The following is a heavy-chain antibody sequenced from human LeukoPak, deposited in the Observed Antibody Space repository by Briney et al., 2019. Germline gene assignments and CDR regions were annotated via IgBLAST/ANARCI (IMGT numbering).Heavy chain of an antibody. D-gene: IGHD2-21*02. Sequence: PGGSLRLSCAASGFTFSSYSMNWVRQAPGKGLEWVSYISSSSSTIYYADSVKGRFTISRDNAKNSLYLQMNSLRAEDTAVYYCARVGDSNYYYYYMDVWGKGTTVTISS. CDR3: ARVGDSNYYYYYMDV. CDR1: GFTFSSYS. CDR2: ISSSSSTI. V-gene: IGHV3-48*04. J-gene: IGHJ6*03.